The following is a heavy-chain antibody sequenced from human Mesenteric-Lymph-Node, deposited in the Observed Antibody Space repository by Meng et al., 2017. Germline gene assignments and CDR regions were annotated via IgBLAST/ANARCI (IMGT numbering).Heavy chain of an antibody. CDR2: IDGKGTT. V-gene: IGHV3-43*01. CDR1: GFTFRRYT. D-gene: IGHD3-3*01. J-gene: IGHJ4*02. Sequence: GESLKISCAASGFTFRRYTIHWVRQAPGKGLEWVSLIDGKGTTYYADSVSGRFTVSRDNSKNSLYLQMNSLKTEDTALYYCAKEQDTIYFDYWGQGTQVTVSS. CDR3: AKEQDTIYFDY.